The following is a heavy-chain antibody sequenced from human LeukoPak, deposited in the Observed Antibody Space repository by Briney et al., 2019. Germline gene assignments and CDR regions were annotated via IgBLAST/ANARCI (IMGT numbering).Heavy chain of an antibody. V-gene: IGHV3-23*01. J-gene: IGHJ1*01. CDR3: ARDDDDYAEAEFCLH. CDR2: ISAGGGSI. CDR1: AFTFSSHA. Sequence: GGSLTLSCAASAFTFSSHAMSWVRQAPGKGLEWVSAISAGGGSIYYADSVKGRFTISRDKYKSTLYLLMNSLRAEDTAAYSCARDDDDYAEAEFCLHWGQGTLVSVSS. D-gene: IGHD5-12*01.